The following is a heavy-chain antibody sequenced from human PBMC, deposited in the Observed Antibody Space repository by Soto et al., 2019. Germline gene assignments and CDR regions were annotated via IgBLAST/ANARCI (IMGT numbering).Heavy chain of an antibody. CDR1: GYTFPSYG. V-gene: IGHV1-18*01. Sequence: ASVKVSCKGSGYTFPSYGISWVRQAPGQRLEWMGWISAYNGNTNYAQKLQGRVTMTTDTSRSTAYRELRSLRSDDTAVYYCARDRPYIVAIPNFDCWGQGTLVTVSS. J-gene: IGHJ4*02. CDR3: ARDRPYIVAIPNFDC. D-gene: IGHD5-12*01. CDR2: ISAYNGNT.